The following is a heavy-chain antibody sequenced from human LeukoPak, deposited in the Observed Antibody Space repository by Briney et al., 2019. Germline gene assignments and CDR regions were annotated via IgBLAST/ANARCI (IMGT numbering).Heavy chain of an antibody. CDR1: GYTFTSYA. CDR2: IIPIFGTA. J-gene: IGHJ5*02. V-gene: IGHV1-69*13. Sequence: SVKVSCKASGYTFTSYAMNWVRQAPGQGLEWMGGIIPIFGTANYAQKFQGRVTITADESTSTAYMELSSLRSEDTAVYYCASGSITGTMNWFDPWGQGTLVTVSS. CDR3: ASGSITGTMNWFDP. D-gene: IGHD1-7*01.